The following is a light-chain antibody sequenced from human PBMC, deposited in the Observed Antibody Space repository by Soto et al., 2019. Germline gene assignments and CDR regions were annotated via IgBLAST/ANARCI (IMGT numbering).Light chain of an antibody. CDR1: HNINTY. CDR2: AAS. Sequence: DIQMTQSPSSLSASVGDRVTLTCRTSHNINTYLNWYQQKPGKAPKLLIFAASGLQTGVPARFSGSGSGTEFTLTISSLQSDDFGTYYCQQSFSTLLTFGPGTRVDIK. V-gene: IGKV1-39*01. CDR3: QQSFSTLLT. J-gene: IGKJ3*01.